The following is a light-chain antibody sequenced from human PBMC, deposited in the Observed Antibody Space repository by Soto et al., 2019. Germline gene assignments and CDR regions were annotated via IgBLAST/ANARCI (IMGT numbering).Light chain of an antibody. CDR2: DVS. V-gene: IGLV2-14*01. CDR3: SAYTSSSTLVV. Sequence: QSALARPASVAGSPGQSITISCTGTSIDIGSYNYVSWYQQHPGKAPKLMIYDVSNRPSGVSNRFSGSKSGNTASLAISGLQAEDEADYYCSAYTSSSTLVVFGGGTKVTVL. CDR1: SIDIGSYNY. J-gene: IGLJ2*01.